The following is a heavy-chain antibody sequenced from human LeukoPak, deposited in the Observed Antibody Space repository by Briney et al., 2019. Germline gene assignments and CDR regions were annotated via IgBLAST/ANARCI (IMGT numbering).Heavy chain of an antibody. CDR1: GYTFTSYG. J-gene: IGHJ4*02. CDR3: ARVAPLRLGELSFLRFWDY. D-gene: IGHD3-16*02. CDR2: ISAYNGNT. V-gene: IGHV1-18*01. Sequence: GASVKVSCKASGYTFTSYGISWVRQAPGQGLEWMGWISAYNGNTNYAQKFQGRVTMTRDTSISTAYMELSRLRSDDTAVYYCARVAPLRLGELSFLRFWDYWGQGTLVTVSS.